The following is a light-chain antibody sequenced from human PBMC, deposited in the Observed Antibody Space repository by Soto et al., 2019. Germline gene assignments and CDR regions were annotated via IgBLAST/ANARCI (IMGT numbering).Light chain of an antibody. J-gene: IGKJ2*01. CDR2: GAS. V-gene: IGKV3-20*01. Sequence: EIVLTQSPGTLSLSPGERATLSCRASQSVRSSHLAWYQQKPGQAPRLLIYGASDRATGIPDRFSGSGSGTDFTLTIIRLEPEDFAVYYCQQYVSSPYTFGQGTRLEI. CDR1: QSVRSSH. CDR3: QQYVSSPYT.